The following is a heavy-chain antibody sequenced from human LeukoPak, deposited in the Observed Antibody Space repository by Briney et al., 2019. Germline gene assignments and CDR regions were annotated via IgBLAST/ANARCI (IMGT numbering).Heavy chain of an antibody. CDR3: AGIRYSGSYDANYYFDY. V-gene: IGHV2-70*11. Sequence: ESGPTLVNPTQTLTLTCTFSGFSLSTSGMFVSWIRQPPGKALEWLGRIDWDDDKYYSTSLKTRLTISKDTSKNQVVLTMTNMDPVDTFLYADAGIRYSGSYDANYYFDYWGQGTLVTVSS. CDR2: IDWDDDK. J-gene: IGHJ4*02. D-gene: IGHD1-26*01. CDR1: GFSLSTSGMF.